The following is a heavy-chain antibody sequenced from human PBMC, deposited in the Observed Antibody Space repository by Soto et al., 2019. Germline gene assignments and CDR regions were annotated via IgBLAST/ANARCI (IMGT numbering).Heavy chain of an antibody. CDR3: ARDIWSGNYKWFDS. J-gene: IGHJ5*01. D-gene: IGHD3-3*01. Sequence: QVQLVESGGGVVQPGRSLRLSCAASTLTVSLYGIHWVRQAPGKGLDWVAFISNDGGAQYYADSVKGRFTISRDNSMNTVDLQMNSLRAEDTAVYYCARDIWSGNYKWFDSWGQGTLVTVSS. CDR2: ISNDGGAQ. V-gene: IGHV3-30*03. CDR1: TLTVSLYG.